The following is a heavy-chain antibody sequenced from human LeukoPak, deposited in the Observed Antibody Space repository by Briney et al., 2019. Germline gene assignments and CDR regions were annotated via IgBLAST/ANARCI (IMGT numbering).Heavy chain of an antibody. Sequence: SETLSLTCAVSGGSISSSNWWSWVRQPPGKGLEWIGEIYHSGSTNYNPSLKSRVTISVDKSKNQFSLKLSSVTAADTAVYYCARGGAAAGSYNWFDPWGQGTLVTVSS. D-gene: IGHD6-13*01. V-gene: IGHV4-4*02. J-gene: IGHJ5*02. CDR3: ARGGAAAGSYNWFDP. CDR1: GGSISSSNW. CDR2: IYHSGST.